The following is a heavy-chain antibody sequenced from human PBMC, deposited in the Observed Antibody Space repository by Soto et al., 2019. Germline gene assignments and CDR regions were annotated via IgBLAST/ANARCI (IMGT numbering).Heavy chain of an antibody. V-gene: IGHV2-70*11. Sequence: SGPTLVNPTQTLTLTCTFSGFSLSTSGMCVSWIRQPPGKALEWLARIDWDDDKYYNTSPKTRLTISKDTSKNQVVLTMTNMDPVDTATYYCARMRYYGSGSSYYFDYWGQGTLVTVPQ. J-gene: IGHJ4*02. CDR1: GFSLSTSGMC. CDR3: ARMRYYGSGSSYYFDY. D-gene: IGHD3-10*01. CDR2: IDWDDDK.